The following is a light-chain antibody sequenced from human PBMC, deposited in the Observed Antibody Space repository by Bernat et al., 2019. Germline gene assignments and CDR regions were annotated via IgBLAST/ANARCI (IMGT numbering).Light chain of an antibody. V-gene: IGLV2-18*02. CDR1: SSDVGSYNR. J-gene: IGLJ3*02. CDR2: ELT. Sequence: QSALTRPPSVSGSPGQSVTISCTGTSSDVGSYNRVSWYQQSPGTAPKLMIYELTNRPSGVPDRFSGSKSGNTASLTISGLQAEDEADYYCSSYTGISSLVFGGGTTLAVL. CDR3: SSYTGISSLV.